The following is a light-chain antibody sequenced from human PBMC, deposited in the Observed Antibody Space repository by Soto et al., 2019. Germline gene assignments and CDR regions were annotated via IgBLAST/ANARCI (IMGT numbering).Light chain of an antibody. J-gene: IGLJ1*01. CDR1: SSDVGGYDY. CDR3: CSYGGSFPYV. V-gene: IGLV2-11*01. CDR2: DVT. Sequence: QSVLTQPASVSGSAGQSIAISCTGTSSDVGGYDYVSWYQQRPGKAPKLLIYDVTKRPSGVPDRFSGSKSGNTASLTISGLQAEDEADFYCCSYGGSFPYVFGTGTKVTVL.